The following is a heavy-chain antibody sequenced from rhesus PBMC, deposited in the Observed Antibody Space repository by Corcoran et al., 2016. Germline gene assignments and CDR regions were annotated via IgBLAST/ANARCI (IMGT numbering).Heavy chain of an antibody. V-gene: IGHV4-106*01. CDR1: GGSISDDYY. J-gene: IGHJ4*01. CDR3: ARGSNSPAY. CDR2: LPGSGGGT. Sequence: QVQLQESGPGLVKPSETLSLNCSVSGGSISDDYYWNWIRPPPGKGPEWIGDLPGSGGGTNYKPSLTNRVTISIDTSKNQFSLKLNSVTAADTAVYYCARGSNSPAYWGQGVLVTVSS. D-gene: IGHD4-23*01.